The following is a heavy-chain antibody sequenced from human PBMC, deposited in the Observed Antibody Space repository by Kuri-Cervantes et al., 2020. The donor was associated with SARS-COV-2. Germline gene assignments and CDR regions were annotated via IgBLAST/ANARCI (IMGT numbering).Heavy chain of an antibody. V-gene: IGHV4-38-2*01. CDR2: IYHSGST. Sequence: ESLKISCAVYGGSFSGYYWGRIRQPPGKGLEWIGSIYHSGSTYYNPSLKSRVTISVDTSKNQISLKLSSVTAADTAVYYCARTHAGLSPYYFDYWGQGTLVTVSS. J-gene: IGHJ4*01. D-gene: IGHD2-8*01. CDR1: GGSFSGYY. CDR3: ARTHAGLSPYYFDY.